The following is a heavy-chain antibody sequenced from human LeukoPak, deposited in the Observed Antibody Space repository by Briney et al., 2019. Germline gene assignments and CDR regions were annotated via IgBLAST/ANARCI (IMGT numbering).Heavy chain of an antibody. J-gene: IGHJ4*02. CDR2: ISYDGSNK. Sequence: PGRSLRLSCAASGFTFSSYAMHWVRQAPGKGLEWVAVISYDGSNKYYADSVKGRFTISRDNSKNTLYLQMNSLRAEDTAVYYCARDGATNYYFDYWGQGTLVTVSS. D-gene: IGHD1-26*01. CDR3: ARDGATNYYFDY. V-gene: IGHV3-30-3*01. CDR1: GFTFSSYA.